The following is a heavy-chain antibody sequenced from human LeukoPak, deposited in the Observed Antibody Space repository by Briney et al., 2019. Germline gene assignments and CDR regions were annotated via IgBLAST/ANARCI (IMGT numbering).Heavy chain of an antibody. D-gene: IGHD2-2*01. V-gene: IGHV3-23*01. J-gene: IGHJ4*02. CDR1: GFTLNSNA. Sequence: PGGSLRLSCAASGFTLNSNAMCWVRQAPGKGLEWVSGISRMGVTTYYADSVKGRFTISRDTSKNTLYLQMNTLRPEDTAVYYCAKEEVPNDYWGQGTLVTVSS. CDR3: AKEEVPNDY. CDR2: ISRMGVTT.